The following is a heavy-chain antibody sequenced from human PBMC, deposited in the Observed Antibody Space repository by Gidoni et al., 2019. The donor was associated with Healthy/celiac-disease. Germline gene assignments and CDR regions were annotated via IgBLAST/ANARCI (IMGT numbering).Heavy chain of an antibody. CDR2: ISYDGSNK. Sequence: QVQLVESGGGVVQPGRSLRLSCAASGFTFSSYGMHWVRQAPGKGLEWVAVISYDGSNKYYADSVKGRVTISRDNSKNTLYLQMNSLRAEDTAVYYCARGYSGSYFDYFDYWGQGTLVTVSS. J-gene: IGHJ4*02. CDR3: ARGYSGSYFDYFDY. CDR1: GFTFSSYG. V-gene: IGHV3-30*03. D-gene: IGHD1-26*01.